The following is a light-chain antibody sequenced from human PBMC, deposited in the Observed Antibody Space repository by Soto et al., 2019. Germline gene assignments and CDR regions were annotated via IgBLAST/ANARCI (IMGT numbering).Light chain of an antibody. CDR3: QQSYNTPLT. J-gene: IGKJ1*01. V-gene: IGKV1-39*01. CDR1: QTIGTY. CDR2: DAS. Sequence: VTITYRASQTIGTYLNWYRQKPGAAPELLIYDASNLQSGVPSRFRGGASGTDFTLTISSLQPDDIATYYCQQSYNTPLTFGQGTKVDIK.